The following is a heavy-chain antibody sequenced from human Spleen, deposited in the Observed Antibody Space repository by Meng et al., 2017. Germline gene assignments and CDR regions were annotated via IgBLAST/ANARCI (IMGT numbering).Heavy chain of an antibody. V-gene: IGHV1-18*01. CDR2: ISVSNGNT. CDR1: GGTFSSYA. CDR3: ARTSVGVAQGY. J-gene: IGHJ1*01. D-gene: IGHD2-8*01. Sequence: ASVTVSCKASGGTFSSYAISWVRQAPGQGLEWMGWISVSNGNTYSAQSVQGRVSMTIDTATSTACMELRSLKSGDTAVYYWARTSVGVAQGYWGQGTLVTVSS.